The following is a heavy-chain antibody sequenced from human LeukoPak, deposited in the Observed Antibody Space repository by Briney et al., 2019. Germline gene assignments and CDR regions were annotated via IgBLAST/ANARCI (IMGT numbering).Heavy chain of an antibody. CDR1: GGSISSYC. D-gene: IGHD3-16*01. V-gene: IGHV4-59*01. Sequence: PSETLSLTCTVSGGSISSYCWSWIRQPPGKGLEWIGYIYYSGSTSYNPSLKSRVTISVDTSKNQFSLKLSSVTAADTAVYYCARVRGMYYDFNYWGQGTLVTVSS. J-gene: IGHJ4*02. CDR3: ARVRGMYYDFNY. CDR2: IYYSGST.